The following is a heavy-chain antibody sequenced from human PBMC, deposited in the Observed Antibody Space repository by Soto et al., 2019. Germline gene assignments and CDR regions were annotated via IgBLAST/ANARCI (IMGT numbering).Heavy chain of an antibody. CDR3: ARANYDILPGYYTGNWFDP. J-gene: IGHJ5*02. V-gene: IGHV4-34*01. CDR2: INHSGST. D-gene: IGHD3-9*01. Sequence: SETLSLTCAVYGGSFSGYYWSWIRQPPGKGLEWIGEINHSGSTNYNPSLKSRVTISVDTSKNQFSLKLSSVTAADTAVYYCARANYDILPGYYTGNWFDPWGQGTLVTSPQ. CDR1: GGSFSGYY.